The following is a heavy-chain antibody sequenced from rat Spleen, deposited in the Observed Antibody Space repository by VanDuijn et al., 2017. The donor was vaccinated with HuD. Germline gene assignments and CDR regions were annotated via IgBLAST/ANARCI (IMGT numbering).Heavy chain of an antibody. Sequence: EVQLVESGGGLVQPGSPLKLSCAASGFTFSSNWLNWIRQAPGKGLDWVASITPDGSSTYYPDAVKGRFVISKDNARNTGYLQMNNLRSEETAIYYCTAGGLGARNWFAYWGQGTLVTVSS. CDR2: ITPDGSST. CDR1: GFTFSSNW. D-gene: IGHD5-1*01. J-gene: IGHJ3*01. V-gene: IGHV5-35*01. CDR3: TAGGLGARNWFAY.